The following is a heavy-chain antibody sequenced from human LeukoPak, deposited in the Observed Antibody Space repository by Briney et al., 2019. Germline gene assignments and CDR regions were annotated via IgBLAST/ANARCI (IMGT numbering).Heavy chain of an antibody. J-gene: IGHJ6*02. CDR1: GGTFSSYA. D-gene: IGHD2-21*02. CDR2: IIPIFGTA. V-gene: IGHV1-69*13. Sequence: SVKVSCKASGGTFSSYAISWVRQAPGRGLEWMGGIIPIFGTANYAQKFQGRVTITADESTSTAYMELSSLRSEDTAVYYCARSRIVVVTAIRVYYYYGMDVWGQGTTVTVSS. CDR3: ARSRIVVVTAIRVYYYYGMDV.